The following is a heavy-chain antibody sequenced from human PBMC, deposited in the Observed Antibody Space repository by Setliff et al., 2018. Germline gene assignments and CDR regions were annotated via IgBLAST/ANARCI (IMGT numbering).Heavy chain of an antibody. Sequence: PSETLSLTCTVSGGSISTYYWSWIRRPAGKGLEWIGRVFVSGSTNYNPSLKSRVTMSVDTSRDQFSLKLISMIAADTAVYYCARGRNIAARLLDSWGQGTLVTVSS. V-gene: IGHV4-4*07. J-gene: IGHJ4*02. D-gene: IGHD6-6*01. CDR2: VFVSGST. CDR3: ARGRNIAARLLDS. CDR1: GGSISTYY.